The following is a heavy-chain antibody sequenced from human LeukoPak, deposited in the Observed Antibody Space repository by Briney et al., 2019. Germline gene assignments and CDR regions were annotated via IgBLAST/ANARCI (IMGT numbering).Heavy chain of an antibody. CDR3: ARVSLDPPYFDC. D-gene: IGHD3-9*01. V-gene: IGHV6-1*01. CDR2: TYYRSTWYT. J-gene: IGHJ4*02. Sequence: SQTLSLTCAISGDSVFSNSAAWSWIRQSPSRGLEWLGRTYYRSTWYTDYAVSVKSRISFSADTFQNQFSLQLSSVTPEDPAVYFCARVSLDPPYFDCWGQGTLVTVSS. CDR1: GDSVFSNSAA.